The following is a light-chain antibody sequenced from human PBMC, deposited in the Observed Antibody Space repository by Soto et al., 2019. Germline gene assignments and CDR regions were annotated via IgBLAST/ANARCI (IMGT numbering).Light chain of an antibody. CDR1: QSLLYSNGNTY. CDR3: MQGTHWPPT. J-gene: IGKJ1*01. CDR2: KVS. Sequence: EVVMTQSPLSLPVTLGQAASISCRSSQSLLYSNGNTYLSWFHQRPGQSPRRLIYKVSNRDSGVPDRFSGSGSVTDFTLKISRVEAEDVGIYYCMQGTHWPPTFGQGTKVDI. V-gene: IGKV2-30*01.